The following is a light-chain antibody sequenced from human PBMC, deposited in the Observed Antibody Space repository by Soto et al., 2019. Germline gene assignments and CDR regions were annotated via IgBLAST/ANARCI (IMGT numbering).Light chain of an antibody. CDR1: HDINIY. J-gene: IGKJ2*01. Sequence: DIQMTQAPSSLSAFVGERVTITCQATHDINIYLNWYEQKPGKATKLLIYDASKLETGVPSRFRGSGSGPHFTFTIHNLPPEDVATYHCQQYDAFGQGTKV. V-gene: IGKV1-33*01. CDR2: DAS. CDR3: QQYDA.